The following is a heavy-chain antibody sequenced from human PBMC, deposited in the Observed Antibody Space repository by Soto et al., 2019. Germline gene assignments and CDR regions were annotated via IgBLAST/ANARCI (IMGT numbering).Heavy chain of an antibody. Sequence: QVQLVESGGGVVQPGRSLRLSCAVSGFILSNFGMHWVRQAPGKGLEWVAVILYDGNNEYYADSVKGRFTISRDIFKNMVYLQMNSLRAEDPAVYYCAKDQRGGRSLQPADWGQGTLVNVSS. CDR1: GFILSNFG. D-gene: IGHD3-10*01. CDR2: ILYDGNNE. V-gene: IGHV3-30*18. J-gene: IGHJ4*02. CDR3: AKDQRGGRSLQPAD.